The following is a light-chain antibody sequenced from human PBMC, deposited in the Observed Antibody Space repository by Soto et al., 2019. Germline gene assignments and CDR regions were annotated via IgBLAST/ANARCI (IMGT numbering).Light chain of an antibody. V-gene: IGKV3-15*01. J-gene: IGKJ2*01. CDR3: QHYNYWPYT. CDR1: QSVSSN. CDR2: DAS. Sequence: EVVMTQSPATLPVSLGERATLSCRASQSVSSNVAWYQQKPGLAPRLLIYDASTRATGVPARFSGSGSGTDFTLTISSLQSEDFAVYYCQHYNYWPYTFGQGTKVDIK.